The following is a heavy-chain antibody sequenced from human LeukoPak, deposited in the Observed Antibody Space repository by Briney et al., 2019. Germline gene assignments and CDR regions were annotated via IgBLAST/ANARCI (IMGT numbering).Heavy chain of an antibody. Sequence: GASVKVSCKASGYTFTGYYMHWVRQAPGQGLEWMGWINPNSGGTNYAQKFQGRVTMTRDTSISTAYMELSRLRSDDTAVYYCARSSTIDFWSPFDIWGQGTMVTVSS. CDR2: INPNSGGT. J-gene: IGHJ3*02. D-gene: IGHD3-3*01. CDR1: GYTFTGYY. CDR3: ARSSTIDFWSPFDI. V-gene: IGHV1-2*02.